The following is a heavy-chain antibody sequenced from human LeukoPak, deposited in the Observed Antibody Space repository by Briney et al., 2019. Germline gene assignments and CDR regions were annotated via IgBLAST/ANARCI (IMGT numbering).Heavy chain of an antibody. Sequence: SQTLPLTCTVSGGSISNGGYYWTWIRQHPGKGLEWIGHIYYSGTTNYNPSLKSRVTISVDTSKNQFSLKLTSVTAADTAVYYCARDRGNDDFDIWGQGTMVTVSS. CDR2: IYYSGTT. V-gene: IGHV4-31*03. J-gene: IGHJ3*02. CDR3: ARDRGNDDFDI. D-gene: IGHD3-10*01. CDR1: GGSISNGGYY.